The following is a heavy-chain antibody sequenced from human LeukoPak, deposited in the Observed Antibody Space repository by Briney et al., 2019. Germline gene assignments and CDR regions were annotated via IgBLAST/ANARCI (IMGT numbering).Heavy chain of an antibody. D-gene: IGHD2-2*02. Sequence: SETLSLTCAVYGGSFSGYYWSWIRQPPGKGLEWIGGINRSGSTNYNPSLKSRVTISVDTSKNQFSLKLSSVTAADTAVYYCARHPTQGLVVPAAIRAFDIWGQGTMVTVSS. CDR3: ARHPTQGLVVPAAIRAFDI. V-gene: IGHV4-34*01. J-gene: IGHJ3*02. CDR1: GGSFSGYY. CDR2: INRSGST.